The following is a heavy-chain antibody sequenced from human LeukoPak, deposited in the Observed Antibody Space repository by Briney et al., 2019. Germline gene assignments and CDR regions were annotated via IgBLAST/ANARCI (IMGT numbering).Heavy chain of an antibody. CDR1: GFTFSNYN. V-gene: IGHV3-21*01. CDR3: ASAYSGSYYYFDY. CDR2: ICSGSSYI. Sequence: KPGGCLRLSCAASGFTFSNYNMNWVRQAPGKGLEWVSSICSGSSYIYYADSVKGRFTISRDNAKNSLYLQMNSLRAEDTAVYYCASAYSGSYYYFDYWGQGTLVTVSS. J-gene: IGHJ4*02. D-gene: IGHD1-26*01.